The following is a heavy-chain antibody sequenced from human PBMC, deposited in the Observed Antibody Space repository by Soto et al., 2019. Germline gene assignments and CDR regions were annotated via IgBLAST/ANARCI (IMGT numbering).Heavy chain of an antibody. V-gene: IGHV1-2*04. J-gene: IGHJ6*02. D-gene: IGHD6-6*01. CDR1: GYTFTGYY. Sequence: ASVKVSCKASGYTFTGYYMHWVRQAPGQGLEWMGWINPNSGGTNYAQKFQGWVTMTRDTSISTAYMELSRLRSDDTAVYYCARDRISSSSPYYYYGMDVWGQGTTVTVSS. CDR2: INPNSGGT. CDR3: ARDRISSSSPYYYYGMDV.